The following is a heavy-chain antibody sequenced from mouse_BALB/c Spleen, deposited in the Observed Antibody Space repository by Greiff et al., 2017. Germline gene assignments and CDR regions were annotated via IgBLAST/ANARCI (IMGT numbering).Heavy chain of an antibody. V-gene: IGHV1S81*02. J-gene: IGHJ4*01. CDR1: GYTFTNYW. CDR2: INPSNGRT. D-gene: IGHD2-14*01. Sequence: QVQLQQSGAELVRPGTSVKISCKASGYTFTNYWLGWVKQRPGHGLEWIGEINPSNGRTNYNEKFKSKATLTVDKSSSTAYMQLSSLTSEDSAVYYCARPYYRYDDAMDYWGQGTSVTVSA. CDR3: ARPYYRYDDAMDY.